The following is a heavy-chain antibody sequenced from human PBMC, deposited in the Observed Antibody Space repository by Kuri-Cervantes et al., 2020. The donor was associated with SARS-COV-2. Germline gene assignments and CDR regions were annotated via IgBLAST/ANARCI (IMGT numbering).Heavy chain of an antibody. Sequence: ASVKVSCKASGYTFTSYAMHWVRQAPGQRLEWMGWINAGNGNTKYSQKFQGRVTITADKSTSTAYMELSSLRSEDTAVYYCASRGYSGGAPLYYYYGMDVWGQGTTVTVSS. D-gene: IGHD1-26*01. CDR3: ASRGYSGGAPLYYYYGMDV. CDR2: INAGNGNT. V-gene: IGHV1-3*01. J-gene: IGHJ6*02. CDR1: GYTFTSYA.